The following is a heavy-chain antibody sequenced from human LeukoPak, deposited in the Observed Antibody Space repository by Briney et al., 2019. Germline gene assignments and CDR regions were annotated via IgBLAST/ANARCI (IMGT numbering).Heavy chain of an antibody. V-gene: IGHV3-7*05. D-gene: IGHD4-17*01. CDR3: AREVYGDNYFDY. Sequence: GGSLRLSCAASGFTFGRHWMSWVRQAPGEGPEWVANIKQDGSQKYYVDSVKGRFTISRDNAKNSLFLQMNSLRGEDTAVYYCAREVYGDNYFDYWGQGTPVTVSS. J-gene: IGHJ4*02. CDR1: GFTFGRHW. CDR2: IKQDGSQK.